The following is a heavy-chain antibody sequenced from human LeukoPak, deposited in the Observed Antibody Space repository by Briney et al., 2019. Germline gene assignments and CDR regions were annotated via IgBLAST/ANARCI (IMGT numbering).Heavy chain of an antibody. Sequence: GASVKVSCKASGYTFTSYGISWVRQAPGQGLEWMGWISAYNGNTNYAQKLQGRVTMTTDTSTSAAYMELRSLRSDDTPVYYCARDLGEWLQYYFDYWGQGTLVTVSS. CDR1: GYTFTSYG. J-gene: IGHJ4*02. CDR3: ARDLGEWLQYYFDY. CDR2: ISAYNGNT. D-gene: IGHD3-3*01. V-gene: IGHV1-18*01.